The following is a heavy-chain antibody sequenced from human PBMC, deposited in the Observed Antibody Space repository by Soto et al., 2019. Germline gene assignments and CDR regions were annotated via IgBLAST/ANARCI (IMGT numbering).Heavy chain of an antibody. CDR1: GGPISRYF. V-gene: IGHV4-59*13. CDR2: IYYSGST. CDR3: ATYDPPYYYMDV. J-gene: IGHJ6*03. Sequence: PSETLSLTCTVSGGPISRYFWSWIRQPPGKGLQWIGHIYYSGSTDYNPSLKSRVAISVDASKTHFSLRLNSVTAADAAVYYCATYDPPYYYMDVWGKGTTVTVSS. D-gene: IGHD3-22*01.